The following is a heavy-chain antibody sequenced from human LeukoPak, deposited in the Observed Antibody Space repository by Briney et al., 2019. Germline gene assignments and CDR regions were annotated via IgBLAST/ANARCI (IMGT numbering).Heavy chain of an antibody. Sequence: PSETLSLTCTVSGYSISSGYYWGWIRQPPGKGLEWIGSIYHSGSTYNNPSLKSRVTISVDTSKNQFSLKLSSVTAADTAVYYCASRSGYINWFDPWGQGTLVTVSS. J-gene: IGHJ5*02. CDR3: ASRSGYINWFDP. CDR1: GYSISSGYY. CDR2: IYHSGST. D-gene: IGHD3-22*01. V-gene: IGHV4-38-2*02.